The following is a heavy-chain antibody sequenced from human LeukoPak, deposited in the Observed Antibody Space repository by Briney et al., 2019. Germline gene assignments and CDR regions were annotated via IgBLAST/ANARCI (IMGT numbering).Heavy chain of an antibody. CDR3: AKDPGDSVRGYYMDV. CDR2: ISYDGSNK. Sequence: LTGGSLRLSCAASGFTFSSYGMHWVRQAPGKGLEWVAVISYDGSNKYYADSVKGRFTISRDNSKNTLYLQMNSLRAEDTAVYYCAKDPGDSVRGYYMDVWGKGTTVIVSS. J-gene: IGHJ6*03. V-gene: IGHV3-30*18. CDR1: GFTFSSYG. D-gene: IGHD1-26*01.